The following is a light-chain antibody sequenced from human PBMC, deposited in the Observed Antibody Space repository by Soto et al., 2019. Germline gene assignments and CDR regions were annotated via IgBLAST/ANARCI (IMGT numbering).Light chain of an antibody. CDR1: SSDVGSSDL. V-gene: IGLV2-23*01. J-gene: IGLJ3*02. CDR2: EAS. Sequence: QSALTQPASVSGSPGQSITIPCTGISSDVGSSDLVSWYQQHPGRAPKLMIYEASKRPSGVSNRFSGSKSGNTASLTISGLQADDEADYYCCSYSGSITWVFGGGTKLTVL. CDR3: CSYSGSITWV.